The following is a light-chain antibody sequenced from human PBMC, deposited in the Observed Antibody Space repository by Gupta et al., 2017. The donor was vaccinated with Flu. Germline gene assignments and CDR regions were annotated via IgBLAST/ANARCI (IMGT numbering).Light chain of an antibody. CDR1: QGIRNE. CDR3: LQYYNYPPT. CDR2: AAS. J-gene: IGKJ1*01. V-gene: IGKV1-6*01. Sequence: AIQMTQSPSSLSASVGDKVTITCRASQGIRNELSWYQQKPGRAPKYLIYAASSLPSGVPSRFSGSGSGTDFTLTISSLQPEDVATYYCLQYYNYPPTFGQGTKLEIK.